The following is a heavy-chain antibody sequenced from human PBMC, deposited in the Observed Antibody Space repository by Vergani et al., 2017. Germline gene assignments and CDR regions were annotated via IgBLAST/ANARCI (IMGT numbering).Heavy chain of an antibody. CDR2: INPNSGGT. Sequence: QVQLVQSGAEVKKPGASVNVSSKPSCYPFTAYSLPLVRHAPRQGLEWIRWINPNSGGTNYAQKFQGRVTMTRDTSISRAYMELSRLRSDETAVYYCARDEVTMVRGVIYYYGMDVWGQGTTVTVSS. CDR3: ARDEVTMVRGVIYYYGMDV. V-gene: IGHV1-2*02. D-gene: IGHD3-10*01. CDR1: CYPFTAYS. J-gene: IGHJ6*02.